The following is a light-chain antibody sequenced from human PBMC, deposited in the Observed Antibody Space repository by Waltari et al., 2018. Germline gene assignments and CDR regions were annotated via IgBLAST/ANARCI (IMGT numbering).Light chain of an antibody. V-gene: IGKV4-1*01. Sequence: DIVMTQSPASLAVALGERATTKCKYDQSVLYSSNNKNYLAWYQQKPGQPPKLLIYWASTRESGVPDRFSGSGSGTDFTLTISSLQAEDVAVYYCQQYYSTPFTFGPGTKVDIK. CDR3: QQYYSTPFT. J-gene: IGKJ3*01. CDR2: WAS. CDR1: QSVLYSSNNKNY.